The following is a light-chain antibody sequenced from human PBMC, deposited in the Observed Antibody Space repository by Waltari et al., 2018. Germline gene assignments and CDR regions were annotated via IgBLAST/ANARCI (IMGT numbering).Light chain of an antibody. CDR3: QTWDSRIVV. Sequence: SFELTRPPPLSVSPGQTASITCPGDTLDNKYVYWYQQKPGRSPVLVIHEDTQRPSGIPERFSGSNSGNTAILTISGTRAIDEADYYCQTWDSRIVVFGGGTKVTVL. J-gene: IGLJ3*02. CDR1: TLDNKY. V-gene: IGLV3-1*01. CDR2: EDT.